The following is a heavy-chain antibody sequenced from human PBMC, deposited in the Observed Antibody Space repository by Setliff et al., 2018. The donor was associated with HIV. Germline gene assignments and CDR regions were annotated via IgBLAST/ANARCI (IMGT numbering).Heavy chain of an antibody. V-gene: IGHV1-69-2*01. Sequence: ASVKVSCKASGYTFTDAFINWVRQAPGKGLEHMGRISPGNGKALYFEKFQGRVTMTADVSKETAYLDVRDLRSEDTAMYFCAAGPFSRGPYHWVPDWGQGTLVTVSS. CDR2: ISPGNGKA. D-gene: IGHD3-10*01. CDR3: AAGPFSRGPYHWVPD. CDR1: GYTFTDAF. J-gene: IGHJ4*02.